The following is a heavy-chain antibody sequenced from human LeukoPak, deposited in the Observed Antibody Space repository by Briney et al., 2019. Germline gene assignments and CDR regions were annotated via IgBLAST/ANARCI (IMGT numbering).Heavy chain of an antibody. Sequence: PGGSLRLSCAASGFTFSSYAMSWVRQAPGKGLEWVSAISGSGGSTYYADSVKGRFTISRDNSKNTLYLQMNSLRAEDTAVYYCGCVVVPAAMINYWGQETLVTVSS. D-gene: IGHD2-2*01. J-gene: IGHJ4*02. CDR1: GFTFSSYA. CDR2: ISGSGGST. CDR3: GCVVVPAAMINY. V-gene: IGHV3-23*01.